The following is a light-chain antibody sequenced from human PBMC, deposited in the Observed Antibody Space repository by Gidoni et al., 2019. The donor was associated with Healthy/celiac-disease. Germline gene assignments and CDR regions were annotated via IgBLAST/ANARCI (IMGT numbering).Light chain of an antibody. Sequence: DSVRTQSLASLAVSLGERATNNCKSSQSVLYSSNNKNYLAWYQQKPGQPPKLLIYWASTRESGVPDRFSGRGSGTDFTLTISSLQAEDVAVYYCQQYYSTSWTFXXXTKVEIK. CDR3: QQYYSTSWT. CDR1: QSVLYSSNNKNY. V-gene: IGKV4-1*01. J-gene: IGKJ1*01. CDR2: WAS.